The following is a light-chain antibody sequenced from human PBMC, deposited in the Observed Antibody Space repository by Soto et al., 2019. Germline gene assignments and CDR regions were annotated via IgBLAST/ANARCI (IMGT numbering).Light chain of an antibody. CDR2: KAS. CDR3: QKYNSYPWT. Sequence: DIQMTQSPSTLSGSVGDRVTITCRASQTISSWLAWYQQKPGKAPKLLIYKASTLKSGVPSRFSGSGSGTEFTLTISSLQPDDFATYYCQKYNSYPWTCGQGTKGDIK. J-gene: IGKJ1*01. V-gene: IGKV1-5*03. CDR1: QTISSW.